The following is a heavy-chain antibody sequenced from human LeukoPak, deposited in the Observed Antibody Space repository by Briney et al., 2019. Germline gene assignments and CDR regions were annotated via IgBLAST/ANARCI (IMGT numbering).Heavy chain of an antibody. Sequence: GGSLRLSCPASGFTFSDFYMSWVRQAPGKGLEWVANINKDGSEEKYVDSVKGRFTISRDNAKTSLYLQMSSLRADDTAVYYCARWPHCQDFWDRGTRVTVSS. CDR2: INKDGSEE. CDR3: ARWPHCQDF. J-gene: IGHJ4*02. CDR1: GFTFSDFY. V-gene: IGHV3-7*03.